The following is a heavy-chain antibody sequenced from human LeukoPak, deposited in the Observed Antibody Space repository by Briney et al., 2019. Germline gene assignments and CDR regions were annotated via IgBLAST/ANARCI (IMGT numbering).Heavy chain of an antibody. CDR3: ARDVNWNYFYYYYMDV. D-gene: IGHD1-1*01. J-gene: IGHJ6*03. CDR2: ISSSSSYI. CDR1: GFTFSSYS. Sequence: PGGSLRLSCAASGFTFSSYSMNWVRQAPGKGLEWVSSISSSSSYIYYADSVKGRFTISRDNAKNSLYLQMNSLRAEDTAVYYCARDVNWNYFYYYYMDVWGKGTTVTVSS. V-gene: IGHV3-21*01.